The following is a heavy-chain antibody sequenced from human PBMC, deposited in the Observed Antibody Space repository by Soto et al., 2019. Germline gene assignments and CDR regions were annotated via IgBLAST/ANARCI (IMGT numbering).Heavy chain of an antibody. V-gene: IGHV1-69*06. J-gene: IGHJ5*02. CDR3: ARDRTDSGYYTNWLDP. D-gene: IGHD3-22*01. CDR2: IIPIFGTT. Sequence: FSVKVSCKASGGTFGSDAITWVRQAPGQGLEWVGRIIPIFGTTNYAQNLQGRVTISADKSTLTSYMELHSLTSDDTALYYCARDRTDSGYYTNWLDPWGQGTQVTVSS. CDR1: GGTFGSDA.